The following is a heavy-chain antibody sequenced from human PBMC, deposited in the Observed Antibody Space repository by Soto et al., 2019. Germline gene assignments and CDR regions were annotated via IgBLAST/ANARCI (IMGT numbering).Heavy chain of an antibody. J-gene: IGHJ3*02. D-gene: IGHD2-15*01. Sequence: ASVKVSCKASGYTFTSYDINWVRQATGQGLEWMGWMNPNSGNTGYAQKFQGRVTMTRNTSISTAYMELSSLRSEDTAVYYCARDLGYCSGGSCYSGAFAIWGQGTMVTVSS. CDR2: MNPNSGNT. CDR1: GYTFTSYD. CDR3: ARDLGYCSGGSCYSGAFAI. V-gene: IGHV1-8*01.